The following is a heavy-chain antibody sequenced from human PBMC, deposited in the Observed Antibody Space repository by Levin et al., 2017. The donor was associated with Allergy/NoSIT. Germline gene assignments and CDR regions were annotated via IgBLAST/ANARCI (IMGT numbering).Heavy chain of an antibody. J-gene: IGHJ3*02. Sequence: GESLKISCAASGFTFSSYAMSWVRQAPGKGLEWVSGISGSGGDTYYADSVKGRFTISRDNSKNTLYLQMNSLRAEDTAVYYCAKDHWSGQWLIPGITFDIWSQGTMVTVSS. CDR3: AKDHWSGQWLIPGITFDI. CDR2: ISGSGGDT. V-gene: IGHV3-23*01. D-gene: IGHD6-19*01. CDR1: GFTFSSYA.